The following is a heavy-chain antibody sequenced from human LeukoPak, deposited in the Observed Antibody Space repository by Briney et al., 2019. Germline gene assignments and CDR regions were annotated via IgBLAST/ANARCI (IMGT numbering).Heavy chain of an antibody. D-gene: IGHD3-22*01. CDR2: IYTSGSN. J-gene: IGHJ4*02. CDR1: GGSISGHY. V-gene: IGHV4-4*07. Sequence: PSETLSLTCTVSGGSISGHYWSWIRQPAGKGLEWIGRIYTSGSNNYNPSLKSRVTMSIDTSKNQFSLKLSSVTAADTAVYYCATDPVAFYYDSSGYWGQGTLVTVSS. CDR3: ATDPVAFYYDSSGY.